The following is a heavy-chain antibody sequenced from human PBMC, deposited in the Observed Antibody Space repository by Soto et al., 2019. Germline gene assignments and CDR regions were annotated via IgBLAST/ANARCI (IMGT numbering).Heavy chain of an antibody. CDR1: GFSLSTSGVG. Sequence: QITLKESGPTLVKPTQTLTLTCTFSGFSLSTSGVGVGWIRQPPGKALEWLALIYWDDDKRYSPSLKSRLTITKDTAKNQVVLTMTNMDPVDTATYYCAHSHCGTVTTFPFDYWGQGTLVTVSS. CDR3: AHSHCGTVTTFPFDY. J-gene: IGHJ4*02. CDR2: IYWDDDK. D-gene: IGHD4-17*01. V-gene: IGHV2-5*02.